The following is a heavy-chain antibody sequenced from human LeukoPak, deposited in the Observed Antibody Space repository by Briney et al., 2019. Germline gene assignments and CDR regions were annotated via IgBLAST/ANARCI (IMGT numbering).Heavy chain of an antibody. CDR2: TYYSGST. J-gene: IGHJ4*02. CDR1: GGSISSYY. D-gene: IGHD2-15*01. V-gene: IGHV4-59*01. Sequence: SETLSLTCTVSGGSISSYYWSWIRQPPGQGLEWIGYTYYSGSTNYNASLTNRATISVDTSKNQFSLKLSSVTAADTDVYYCAREVGYCSGGSCYFYFDYWGQGTLVTVSS. CDR3: AREVGYCSGGSCYFYFDY.